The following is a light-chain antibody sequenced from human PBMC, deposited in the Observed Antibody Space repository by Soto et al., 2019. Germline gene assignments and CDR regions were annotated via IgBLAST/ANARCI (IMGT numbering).Light chain of an antibody. CDR1: NSDVGGYDY. Sequence: QSALTQPPSVSGSPGQSVTISCTGTNSDVGGYDYVSWYQQQPLKAPRLVIYDVTERPSGVPVRFSGSKSGNTASLTISGLQPGDEGDYYCCSYAGGYIYVFGSGTKGTVL. CDR2: DVT. V-gene: IGLV2-11*01. J-gene: IGLJ1*01. CDR3: CSYAGGYIYV.